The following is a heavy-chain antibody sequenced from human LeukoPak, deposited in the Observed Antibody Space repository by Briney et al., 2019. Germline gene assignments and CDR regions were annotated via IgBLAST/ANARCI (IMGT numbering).Heavy chain of an antibody. CDR2: ISYDGSNK. V-gene: IGHV3-30*04. CDR1: GFTFSSYA. Sequence: GGSLRLSCAASGFTFSSYAMHRVRQAPGKGLEWVAVISYDGSNKYYADSVKGRFTISRDNSKNTLYLQMNSLRAEDTAVYYCAKGRIAAAGRYFQHWGQGTLVTVSS. CDR3: AKGRIAAAGRYFQH. D-gene: IGHD6-13*01. J-gene: IGHJ1*01.